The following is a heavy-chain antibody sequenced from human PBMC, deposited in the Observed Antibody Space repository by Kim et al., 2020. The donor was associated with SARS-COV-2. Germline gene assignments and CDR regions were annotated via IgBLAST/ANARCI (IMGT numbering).Heavy chain of an antibody. CDR1: GYSFTSYW. Sequence: GESLKISCKGSGYSFTSYWISWVRQMPGKGLEWMGRIDPSDSYTNYSPSFQGHVTISADKSISTAYLQWSSLKASDTAMYYCARHSSQERWGSGWYDYWGQGTLVTVSS. CDR2: IDPSDSYT. V-gene: IGHV5-10-1*01. J-gene: IGHJ4*02. CDR3: ARHSSQERWGSGWYDY. D-gene: IGHD6-19*01.